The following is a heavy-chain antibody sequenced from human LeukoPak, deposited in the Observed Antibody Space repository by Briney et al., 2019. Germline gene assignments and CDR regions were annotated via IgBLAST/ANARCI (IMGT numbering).Heavy chain of an antibody. V-gene: IGHV3-15*05. Sequence: GGSLRLSCVGTGFNFSIAWISWVRQAPGKGLEWVARIKTKGDAGTPDYAAPVKGRFTISRDDSRNTLYLHMTSLKSEDTAMYYCSTVLLWGWGTLVTVAS. D-gene: IGHD1-26*01. CDR3: STVLL. CDR2: IKTKGDAGTP. J-gene: IGHJ4*02. CDR1: GFNFSIAW.